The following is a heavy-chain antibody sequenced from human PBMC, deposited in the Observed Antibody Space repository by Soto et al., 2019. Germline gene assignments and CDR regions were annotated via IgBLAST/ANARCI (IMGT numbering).Heavy chain of an antibody. CDR2: INPSCGST. V-gene: IGHV1-46*01. Sequence: ASVNVSCKSSGYTFTSYYIHWGRQAPGQGLECMGIINPSCGSTSYAQKFQGRVTMTRDTSTSTVYMELSSLRSEDTAVYYCAREVVVAATGFDYWGQGTLVTVSS. D-gene: IGHD2-15*01. CDR3: AREVVVAATGFDY. J-gene: IGHJ4*02. CDR1: GYTFTSYY.